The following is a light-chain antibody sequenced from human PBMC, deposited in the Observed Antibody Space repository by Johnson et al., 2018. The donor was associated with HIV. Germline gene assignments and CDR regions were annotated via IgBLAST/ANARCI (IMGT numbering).Light chain of an antibody. CDR1: SSNIAINY. CDR2: ENN. CDR3: GTWDSSLSTYV. J-gene: IGLJ1*01. V-gene: IGLV1-51*02. Sequence: QYVLTQPPSVSAAPGQKVTISCSGSSSNIAINYVSWYQQLPGTAPKLLIYENNKRPSEIPDRFSVSTSGTSATLGITGLQPGDEADYYCGTWDSSLSTYVFGSGTKVTVL.